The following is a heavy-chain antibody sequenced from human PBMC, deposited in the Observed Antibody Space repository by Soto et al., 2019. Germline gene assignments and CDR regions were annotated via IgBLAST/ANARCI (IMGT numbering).Heavy chain of an antibody. J-gene: IGHJ3*01. D-gene: IGHD3-22*01. V-gene: IGHV3-53*01. CDR3: ATRPLLPGAP. Sequence: EVQLVESGGGLIQPGGSLRLSCAASGFTFSSNDMTWVRQAPGKGLEWVSLIYSSGSTSYADSVKGRFTISRDNSKNTLYLQMSSMRAEDTAVYYCATRPLLPGAPWGQGTMVTVSS. CDR1: GFTFSSND. CDR2: IYSSGST.